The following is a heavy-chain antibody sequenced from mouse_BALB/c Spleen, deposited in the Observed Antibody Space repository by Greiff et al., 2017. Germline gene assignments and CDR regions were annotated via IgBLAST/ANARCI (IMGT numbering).Heavy chain of an antibody. D-gene: IGHD1-1*01. CDR3: NACPYGSSSYYFDY. CDR2: IDPANGNT. V-gene: IGHV14-3*02. CDR1: GFNITDTY. J-gene: IGHJ2*01. Sequence: VQLQQSGAELVKPGASVKLSCTASGFNITDTYMHWVKQRPEQGLEWIGRIDPANGNTKYDPKFQGKATITADTSSNTAYLQLSSLTSEDTAVYYCNACPYGSSSYYFDYWGQGTTLTVSS.